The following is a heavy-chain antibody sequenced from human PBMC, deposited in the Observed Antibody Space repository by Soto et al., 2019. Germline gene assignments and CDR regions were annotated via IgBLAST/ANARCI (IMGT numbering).Heavy chain of an antibody. D-gene: IGHD2-2*01. J-gene: IGHJ4*02. Sequence: GGSLRLSCAASGFSFSDYYMSWIRQAPGKGLEWVSYIRSSDNTRYYADSVKGRFTISRDNAKNSLYLQMNSLRAEDTAVYYCARGNALYDYWGQGTLVTVSS. CDR1: GFSFSDYY. CDR3: ARGNALYDY. CDR2: IRSSDNTR. V-gene: IGHV3-11*01.